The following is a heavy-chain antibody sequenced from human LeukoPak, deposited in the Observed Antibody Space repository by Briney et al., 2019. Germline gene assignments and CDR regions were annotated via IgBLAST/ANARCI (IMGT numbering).Heavy chain of an antibody. V-gene: IGHV3-21*01. D-gene: IGHD1-26*01. CDR3: ASEQSGNYYRPFDS. CDR2: ISSSSLYI. J-gene: IGHJ4*02. CDR1: GFTFSNYA. Sequence: GGSLRLSCAASGFTFSNYAMSWVRQAPGKALEWVSSISSSSLYIYYADSVRGRFTISRDNAKSSLYLQMNSLRAEDTAVYYCASEQSGNYYRPFDSWGQGTLVTVSS.